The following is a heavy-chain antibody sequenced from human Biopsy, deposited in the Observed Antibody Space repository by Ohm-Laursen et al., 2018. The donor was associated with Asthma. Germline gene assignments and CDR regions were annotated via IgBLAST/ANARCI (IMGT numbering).Heavy chain of an antibody. CDR1: GFPISNYG. J-gene: IGHJ4*02. V-gene: IGHV3-30*18. D-gene: IGHD3-10*01. CDR2: ILSDGRDK. CDR3: AKDRVRINSAYYFDY. Sequence: SLRLSCSASGFPISNYGMHWVRQAPGKGLEWVAVILSDGRDKYYADSVKGRFTISRDNSKNTLYLHMHSLRAEDTAVYFCAKDRVRINSAYYFDYWGQGTLVTVSS.